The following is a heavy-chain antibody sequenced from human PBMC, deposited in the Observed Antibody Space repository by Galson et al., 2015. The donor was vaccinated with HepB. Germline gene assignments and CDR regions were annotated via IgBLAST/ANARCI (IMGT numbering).Heavy chain of an antibody. D-gene: IGHD3-3*01. Sequence: SLRLSCAASGFTFSNAWMSWVRQAPGKGLEWVGRIKSKTDGGTTDYAAPVKGRFTISRDDSKNTLYLQMNSLKTEDTAVYYCTTDRALRFLEWLFYWGQGTLVTVSS. CDR2: IKSKTDGGTT. CDR1: GFTFSNAW. J-gene: IGHJ4*02. CDR3: TTDRALRFLEWLFY. V-gene: IGHV3-15*01.